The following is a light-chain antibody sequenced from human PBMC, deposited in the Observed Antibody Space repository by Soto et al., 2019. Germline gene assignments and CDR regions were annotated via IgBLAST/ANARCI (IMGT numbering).Light chain of an antibody. J-gene: IGKJ3*01. CDR2: GAS. V-gene: IGKV3-20*01. Sequence: PGERATLYCRASETISSHYIAWYQQKPGQAPRLLIFGASTRATGIPDRFSGSWSGTDFTLTISRLEPEDFAVYYCQNFGDSPFTFGPGTKVDIK. CDR3: QNFGDSPFT. CDR1: ETISSHY.